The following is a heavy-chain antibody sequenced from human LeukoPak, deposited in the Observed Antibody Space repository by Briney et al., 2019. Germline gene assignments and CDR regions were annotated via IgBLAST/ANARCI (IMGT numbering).Heavy chain of an antibody. Sequence: SETLSLTCTVSGGSISSYYWSWIPQPPGKGLEWIGYIYTSGSTNYNPSLKSRVTISVDTFKNQFSLKLSSVTAADTAVYYCAGDSSGYYYSWGQGTLVTVSS. J-gene: IGHJ5*02. CDR2: IYTSGST. CDR3: AGDSSGYYYS. V-gene: IGHV4-4*09. D-gene: IGHD3-22*01. CDR1: GGSISSYY.